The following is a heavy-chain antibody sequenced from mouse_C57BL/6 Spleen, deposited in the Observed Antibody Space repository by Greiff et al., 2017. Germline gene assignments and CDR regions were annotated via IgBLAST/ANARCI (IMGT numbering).Heavy chain of an antibody. J-gene: IGHJ4*01. V-gene: IGHV1-74*01. D-gene: IGHD1-1*01. CDR3: AIVHSSITTVVDDAMDY. CDR1: GYTFPSYW. CDR2: IHPSDSDT. Sequence: QVQLKQSGAELVKPRASVKVSCKASGYTFPSYWMHWVKQRPGQGLEWIGRIHPSDSDTNYNQKFKGKATLTVDKSSSTAYMQLSSLTSEDSAVYYCAIVHSSITTVVDDAMDYWGQGASVTVSS.